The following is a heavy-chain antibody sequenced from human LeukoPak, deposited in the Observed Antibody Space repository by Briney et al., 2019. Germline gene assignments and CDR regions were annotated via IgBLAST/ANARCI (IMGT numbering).Heavy chain of an antibody. V-gene: IGHV3-11*01. D-gene: IGHD2-21*02. J-gene: IGHJ4*02. CDR2: MSSSGGTI. CDR3: ARELLTGLEAPFDY. Sequence: GGSLRLSCEASGFSFSDYHMTWIRQAPGKGLEWISYMSSSGGTIYYADSVEGRFTISRDNAKNSLYLQMNRLGGEDTAVYYCARELLTGLEAPFDYWGQGTLVTVSS. CDR1: GFSFSDYH.